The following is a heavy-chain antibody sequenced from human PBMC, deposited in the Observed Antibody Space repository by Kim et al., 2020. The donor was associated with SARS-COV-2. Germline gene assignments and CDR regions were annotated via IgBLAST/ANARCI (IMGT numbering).Heavy chain of an antibody. Sequence: ASVKVSCKASGYTFTSYDINWVRQATGQGLEWMGWMNPNSGNTGYAQKFQGRVTMTRNTSISTVYMELSSLRSEDTAVYYCARDNYDYVWGSYLTSYYFDYWGQGTLVTVSS. CDR1: GYTFTSYD. D-gene: IGHD3-16*02. J-gene: IGHJ4*02. V-gene: IGHV1-8*01. CDR3: ARDNYDYVWGSYLTSYYFDY. CDR2: MNPNSGNT.